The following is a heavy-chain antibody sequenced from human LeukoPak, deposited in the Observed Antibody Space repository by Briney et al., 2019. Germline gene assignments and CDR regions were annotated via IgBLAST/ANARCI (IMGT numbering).Heavy chain of an antibody. CDR3: ARDGLDGYSYGYALGYYFDY. D-gene: IGHD5-18*01. Sequence: GGSLRLSCAASGFTFSSYAMHWVRQAPGKGLEYVSAISSNGGSTYYANSVKGRFTISRDNSKNTLYLQMGSLRAEDMAVYYCARDGLDGYSYGYALGYYFDYWGQGTLVTVSS. CDR1: GFTFSSYA. J-gene: IGHJ4*02. V-gene: IGHV3-64*01. CDR2: ISSNGGST.